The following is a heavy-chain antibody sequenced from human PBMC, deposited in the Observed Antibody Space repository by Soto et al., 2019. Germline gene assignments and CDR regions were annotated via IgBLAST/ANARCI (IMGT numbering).Heavy chain of an antibody. D-gene: IGHD3-22*01. Sequence: ASETLSLTCTVSGGSMSSYYWSWIRQPPGKGLEWIGYIYYSGSTNYNPSLKSRVTISVDTSKNQFSLKLSSVTAADTAVYYCARDSSGYSGFDYWGQGTLVTVSS. CDR3: ARDSSGYSGFDY. V-gene: IGHV4-59*13. CDR1: GGSMSSYY. CDR2: IYYSGST. J-gene: IGHJ4*02.